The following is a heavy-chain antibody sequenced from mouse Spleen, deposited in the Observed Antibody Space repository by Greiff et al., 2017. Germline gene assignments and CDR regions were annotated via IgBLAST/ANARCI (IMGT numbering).Heavy chain of an antibody. Sequence: EVKLMESGGGLVKPGGSLKLSCAASGFTFSDYGMHWVRQAPEKGLEWVAYISSGSSTIYYADTVKGRFTISRDNAKNTLFLQMTSLRSEDTAMYYCAKMITKGWYFDVWGAGTTVTVSS. J-gene: IGHJ1*01. CDR3: AKMITKGWYFDV. CDR2: ISSGSSTI. D-gene: IGHD2-4*01. CDR1: GFTFSDYG. V-gene: IGHV5-17*01.